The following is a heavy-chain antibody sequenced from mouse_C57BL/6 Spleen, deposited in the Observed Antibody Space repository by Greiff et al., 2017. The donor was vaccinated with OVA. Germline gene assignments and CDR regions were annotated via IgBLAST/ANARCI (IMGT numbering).Heavy chain of an antibody. J-gene: IGHJ1*03. CDR2: IRSKSSNYAT. Sequence: DVMLVESGGGLVQPKGSLKLSCAASDFTFNTYAMHWVRQAPGKGLEWVARIRSKSSNYATYYADSVKDRFTISRDDSQSMLYLQMNNLKTEDTAMYYCVGHYYGSPHWYFDVWGTGTTVTVSS. D-gene: IGHD1-1*01. CDR1: DFTFNTYA. CDR3: VGHYYGSPHWYFDV. V-gene: IGHV10-3*01.